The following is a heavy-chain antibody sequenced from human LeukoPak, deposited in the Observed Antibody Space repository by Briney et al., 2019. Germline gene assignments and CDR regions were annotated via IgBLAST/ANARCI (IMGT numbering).Heavy chain of an antibody. D-gene: IGHD5-12*01. CDR2: IYSGGGT. CDR3: ARVRVTVTTIMYYYYYGMDV. Sequence: GGSLRLSCAASGXTVSSNYMSWVRQAPGKGLEWVSVIYSGGGTYYADSVKGRFTISRDNSKNTLYLQMNSLRAEDTAVYYCARVRVTVTTIMYYYYYGMDVWGQGTTVTVSS. J-gene: IGHJ6*02. V-gene: IGHV3-66*01. CDR1: GXTVSSNY.